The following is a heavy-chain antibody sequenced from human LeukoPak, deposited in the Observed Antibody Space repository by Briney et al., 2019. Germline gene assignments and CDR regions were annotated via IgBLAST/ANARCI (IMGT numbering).Heavy chain of an antibody. CDR1: GFTFSSYG. CDR3: AKEWGSGWTY. Sequence: PGRSLRLSCAASGFTFSSYGMHWVRQAPGKGLEWVAVISYDGSNKYYADSVKGRFTISRDNSKNTLYLQMNSLRAEDTAVYYCAKEWGSGWTYWGQGTLVTVSS. CDR2: ISYDGSNK. V-gene: IGHV3-30*18. J-gene: IGHJ4*02. D-gene: IGHD6-19*01.